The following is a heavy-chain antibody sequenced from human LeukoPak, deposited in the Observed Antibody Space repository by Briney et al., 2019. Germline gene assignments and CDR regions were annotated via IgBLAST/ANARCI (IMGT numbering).Heavy chain of an antibody. CDR2: IYHSGST. V-gene: IGHV4-38-2*02. CDR3: ARARYSGYDYYFDY. J-gene: IGHJ4*02. D-gene: IGHD5-12*01. CDR1: GYSISSGYY. Sequence: SETLSLTCTVSGYSISSGYYWGWIRQPPGKGLEWIGSIYHSGSTYYNPSLKSRVTISVDTSKNQFSLKLSSVTAADTAVYYCARARYSGYDYYFDYWGQGTLVTVSS.